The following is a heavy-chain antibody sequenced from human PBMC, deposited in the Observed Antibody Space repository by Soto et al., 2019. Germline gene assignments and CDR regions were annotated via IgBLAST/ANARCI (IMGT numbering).Heavy chain of an antibody. Sequence: ASVKVSCKASGYTFTSYYMHWVRQAPGQGLEWMGIINPSGGSTSYAQKFQGRVTMTRDTSTSTVYMELSSLRSEDTAVYYCAREGSIAVAGSESYGMDVWGQGTTVTVFS. CDR3: AREGSIAVAGSESYGMDV. V-gene: IGHV1-46*01. D-gene: IGHD6-19*01. CDR1: GYTFTSYY. J-gene: IGHJ6*02. CDR2: INPSGGST.